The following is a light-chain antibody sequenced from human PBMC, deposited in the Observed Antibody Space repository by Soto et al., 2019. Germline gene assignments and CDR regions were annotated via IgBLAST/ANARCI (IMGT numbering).Light chain of an antibody. Sequence: EIVLTQSPATLSVSPGERATLFCRASQGISSLLAWYQQKPGQAPRLLIYAASTRAAGIPARFSGSGSGTDFTLTISSLQSEDFAIYYGQQYYDWPITFGQGTRLDIK. J-gene: IGKJ5*01. CDR2: AAS. V-gene: IGKV3-15*01. CDR1: QGISSL. CDR3: QQYYDWPIT.